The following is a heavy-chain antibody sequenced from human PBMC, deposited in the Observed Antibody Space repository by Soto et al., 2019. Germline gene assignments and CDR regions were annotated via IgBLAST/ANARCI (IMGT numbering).Heavy chain of an antibody. CDR1: GYTFPSYY. CDR3: ARAEAAARHY. D-gene: IGHD6-13*01. J-gene: IGHJ4*02. V-gene: IGHV1-46*01. CDR2: INPSGGST. Sequence: GASVKVSCKASGYTFPSYYMHWVRQALGQGLEWMGIINPSGGSTSYAQKFQGRVTMTRDTSTSTVYMELSSLRSEDTAVYYRARAEAAARHYPGQGTLVTVSS.